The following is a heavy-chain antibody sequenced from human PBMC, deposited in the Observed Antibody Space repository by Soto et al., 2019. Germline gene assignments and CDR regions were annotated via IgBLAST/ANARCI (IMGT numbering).Heavy chain of an antibody. J-gene: IGHJ1*01. CDR3: ARLYYYDSSGYYYGVEYLQH. CDR1: GYSFTSYW. V-gene: IGHV5-51*01. CDR2: IYPGDSDT. Sequence: GESLKISCKGSGYSFTSYWIGWVRQMPGKGLEWMGIIYPGDSDTRYSPSFQGQVTISADKSISTAYLQWSSLKASDTAMYYCARLYYYDSSGYYYGVEYLQHWGQGTLVTVSS. D-gene: IGHD3-22*01.